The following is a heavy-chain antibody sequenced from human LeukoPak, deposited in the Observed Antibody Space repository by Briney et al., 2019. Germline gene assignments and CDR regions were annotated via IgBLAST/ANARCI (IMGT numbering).Heavy chain of an antibody. CDR1: GFTFSDYY. Sequence: PGGSLRLSCAASGFTFSDYYMSWIRQAPGKGLEWVSYISSSGSTIYYADSVKGRFTISRDNAKNSLYLQMNSLRAEDTAVYYCARVHFDWFRAFDYWGQGTLVTVSS. D-gene: IGHD3-9*01. J-gene: IGHJ4*02. CDR3: ARVHFDWFRAFDY. CDR2: ISSSGSTI. V-gene: IGHV3-11*04.